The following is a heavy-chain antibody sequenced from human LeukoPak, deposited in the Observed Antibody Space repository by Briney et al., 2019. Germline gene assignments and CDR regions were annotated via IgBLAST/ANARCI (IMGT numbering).Heavy chain of an antibody. J-gene: IGHJ4*02. V-gene: IGHV3-74*01. CDR3: TRNNWGIDY. CDR2: ITDDGSSP. D-gene: IGHD7-27*01. Sequence: PGGSLRLSCVASGFTFSSYWMHWARQAPGQGLVWVSRITDDGSSPGYADSVKGRFTISRDNARNTLYLQMTNLRVEDTAVYYCTRNNWGIDYWGQGALVTVSS. CDR1: GFTFSSYW.